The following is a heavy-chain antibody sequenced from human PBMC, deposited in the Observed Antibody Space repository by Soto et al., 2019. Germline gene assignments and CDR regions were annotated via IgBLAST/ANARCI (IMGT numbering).Heavy chain of an antibody. CDR1: GFTFDDYA. Sequence: EVQLVESGGGLVQAGRSLRLSCAASGFTFDDYAMHWVRQAPGKGLEWVSGISWNIGSIGYADSVKGRFTISRDNAKNSLYLQMNSLRAEDTALYYCAKGVAAWGYFDYWGQGTLVTVSS. V-gene: IGHV3-9*01. CDR2: ISWNIGSI. CDR3: AKGVAAWGYFDY. J-gene: IGHJ4*02. D-gene: IGHD2-15*01.